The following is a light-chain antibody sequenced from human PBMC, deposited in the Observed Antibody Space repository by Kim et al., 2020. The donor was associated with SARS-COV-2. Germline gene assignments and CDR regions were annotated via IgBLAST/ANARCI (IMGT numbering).Light chain of an antibody. CDR3: QQHNTYPLT. Sequence: ASVGDRVTISCRASQDIRNYLGWYQQKPGKAPKRLIYGASSLQSGVPSRFSGSGSGTEFTLTISSLQPEDFATYYCQQHNTYPLTFGQGTRLDIK. J-gene: IGKJ5*01. CDR2: GAS. V-gene: IGKV1-17*01. CDR1: QDIRNY.